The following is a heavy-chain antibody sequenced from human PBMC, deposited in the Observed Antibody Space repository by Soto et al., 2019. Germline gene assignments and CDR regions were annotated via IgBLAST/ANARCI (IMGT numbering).Heavy chain of an antibody. V-gene: IGHV1-69*12. J-gene: IGHJ6*02. Sequence: QVQLVQSGAEVKKPGSSVKVSCKVSGGTFSNYAIDWVRLAPGHGLEWMGGIVPIFGTTYYTQKFQGRATFIADDSTTTAYLEMSILRSEDTAIYYCAREEAVAGLYNYHGLDVWGQGTAFTVSS. CDR1: GGTFSNYA. D-gene: IGHD6-19*01. CDR2: IVPIFGTT. CDR3: AREEAVAGLYNYHGLDV.